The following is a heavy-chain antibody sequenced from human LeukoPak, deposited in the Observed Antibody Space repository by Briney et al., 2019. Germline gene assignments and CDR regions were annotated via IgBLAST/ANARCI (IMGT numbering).Heavy chain of an antibody. Sequence: GGSLRLSCAASGFTFSSYAMSWVRQAPGKGLEWVSGISGSGGFTYFADSVKGRFTISRDNSKNTLYLQMNSLRAEDTAVYCCAKTPLAVAPGDYFDYWGQGTLVTVSS. CDR3: AKTPLAVAPGDYFDY. V-gene: IGHV3-23*01. CDR1: GFTFSSYA. CDR2: ISGSGGFT. D-gene: IGHD6-19*01. J-gene: IGHJ4*02.